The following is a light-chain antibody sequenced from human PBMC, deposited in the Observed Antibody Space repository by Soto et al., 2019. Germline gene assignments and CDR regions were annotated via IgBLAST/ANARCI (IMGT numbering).Light chain of an antibody. CDR3: QQYNSWPLT. V-gene: IGKV3-15*01. Sequence: ETVLTQSPATLSVSPGEGVILSCRASQSISSSLAWYQQKPGQVPRLLVYAASTRATDIPARFSGSGSGTEFILTINRLQSEDFAVYFCQQYNSWPLTFGGGTRVELK. CDR2: AAS. J-gene: IGKJ4*01. CDR1: QSISSS.